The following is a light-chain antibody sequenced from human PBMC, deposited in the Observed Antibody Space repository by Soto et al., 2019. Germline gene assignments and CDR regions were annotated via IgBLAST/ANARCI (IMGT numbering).Light chain of an antibody. CDR3: QSYDSSLSGWV. J-gene: IGLJ3*02. V-gene: IGLV1-40*01. CDR1: SSNIGAGYD. Sequence: QSVLTQPPSVSGAPGQRVTISCTGSSSNIGAGYDVHWYQQLTGTALKLLIYGNSNRPSGVPDLFSGSKSGTSAYLAITGLQAEDEADYYCQSYDSSLSGWVFGGGTKLTVL. CDR2: GNS.